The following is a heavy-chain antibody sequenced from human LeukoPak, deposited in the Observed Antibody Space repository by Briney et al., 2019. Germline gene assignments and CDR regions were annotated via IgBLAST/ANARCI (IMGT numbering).Heavy chain of an antibody. J-gene: IGHJ4*02. Sequence: PGGSLRLSCAASGFTFSSYAMHWVRQAPGKGLEWVAVISYDGSNKYYADSVKGRFTISRDNSKNTLYLQMSSLRAEDTAVYYCADVAARTFDYWGQGTLVTVSS. V-gene: IGHV3-30-3*01. CDR3: ADVAARTFDY. CDR2: ISYDGSNK. D-gene: IGHD6-6*01. CDR1: GFTFSSYA.